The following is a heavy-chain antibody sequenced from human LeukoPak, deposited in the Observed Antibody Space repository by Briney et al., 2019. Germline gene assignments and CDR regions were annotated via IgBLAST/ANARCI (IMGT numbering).Heavy chain of an antibody. D-gene: IGHD2-8*01. J-gene: IGHJ4*02. CDR1: GFIFSNYS. CDR2: ISGNVVST. V-gene: IGHV3-23*01. CDR3: AKRPLRLLMFDY. Sequence: GGSLRLSCADSGFIFSNYSMSWGRQAPGKGLEWVSTISGNVVSTYYADSVKGRFTISRDNSKNTVFLQMNSLTAEDAAIYYCAKRPLRLLMFDYWGQGTLVTVSS.